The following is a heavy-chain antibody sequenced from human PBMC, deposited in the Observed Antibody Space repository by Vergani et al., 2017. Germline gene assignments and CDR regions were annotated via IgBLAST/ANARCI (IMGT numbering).Heavy chain of an antibody. Sequence: QVQLVQSGDEVKKPGASMRVSCKASGYTLGNYGISWVRQAPGQGLECMGWSSGSRGNAYHAQKFQGRITMTTETSTNTSYMDLRSLRSDDTATYYCTTMGRSGSFPDYHYYMDVWVKGTTVTVSS. D-gene: IGHD1-26*01. J-gene: IGHJ6*03. CDR1: GYTLGNYG. CDR3: TTMGRSGSFPDYHYYMDV. CDR2: SSGSRGNA. V-gene: IGHV1-18*01.